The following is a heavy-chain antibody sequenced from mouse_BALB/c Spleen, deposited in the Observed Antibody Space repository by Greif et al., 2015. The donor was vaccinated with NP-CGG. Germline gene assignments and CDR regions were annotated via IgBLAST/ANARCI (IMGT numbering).Heavy chain of an antibody. CDR2: IYPGDGDT. D-gene: IGHD1-2*01. J-gene: IGHJ2*01. V-gene: IGHV1-87*01. Sequence: QVQLKESGAELARPGASVKLSCKASGYTFTSYWMQWVKQRPGQGLEWIGAIYPGDGDTRYTQKFKGKATLTADKSSSTAYMQLSSLASEDSAVYYCARGGLGRQKGEADYWGQGTTLTVSS. CDR3: ARGGLGRQKGEADY. CDR1: GYTFTSYW.